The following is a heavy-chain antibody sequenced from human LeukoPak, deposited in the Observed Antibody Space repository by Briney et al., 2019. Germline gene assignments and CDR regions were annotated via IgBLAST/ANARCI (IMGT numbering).Heavy chain of an antibody. J-gene: IGHJ4*02. CDR3: ARAYESSGYRGLGYFDY. Sequence: SETLSLTCTVSGGTISSGGYYWSWIRQPPGKGLEWIGSIYYSGSTYYNPSLKSRVTISVDTSKNQFSLKMRSRTAADTAVFYCARAYESSGYRGLGYFDYWGQGTLVTVSS. V-gene: IGHV4-39*01. CDR1: GGTISSGGYY. D-gene: IGHD3-22*01. CDR2: IYYSGST.